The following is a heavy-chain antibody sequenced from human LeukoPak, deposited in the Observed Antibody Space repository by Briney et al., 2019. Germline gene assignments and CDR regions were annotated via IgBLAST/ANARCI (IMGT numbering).Heavy chain of an antibody. D-gene: IGHD2-2*01. CDR3: AREATASCSSTSCYLNWFDP. V-gene: IGHV4-34*01. J-gene: IGHJ5*02. CDR2: INPSGST. CDR1: GGSFSGYY. Sequence: SETLSLTCAVYGGSFSGYYWSWIRQPPGQGLEWIGEINPSGSTNYNPSLKSRVTISVDTSKNQFSLKLSSVTAADTAVYYCAREATASCSSTSCYLNWFDPWGQGTLVTVSS.